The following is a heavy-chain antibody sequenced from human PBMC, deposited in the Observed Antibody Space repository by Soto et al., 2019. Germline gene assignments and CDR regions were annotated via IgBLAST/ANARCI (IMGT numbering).Heavy chain of an antibody. J-gene: IGHJ4*02. CDR1: GFTFSNYP. CDR2: ISAGGDRT. V-gene: IGHV3-23*01. CDR3: ARRV. Sequence: EVQVSESGGGLVQPGGSLRLSCATSGFTFSNYPMNWVRQAPGKGLEWVSGISAGGDRTYYADSVKGRFTIFRDNSKNSVSLQMNSLRVEDTAVYYCARRVWGQGTLVTVSS.